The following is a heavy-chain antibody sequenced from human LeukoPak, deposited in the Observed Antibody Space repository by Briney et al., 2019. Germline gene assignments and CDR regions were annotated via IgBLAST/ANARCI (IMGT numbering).Heavy chain of an antibody. J-gene: IGHJ6*03. CDR2: IYSGGST. CDR3: ARVDTDMDLYYYYYYYMDV. V-gene: IGHV3-53*01. Sequence: GGSLRLSCAASGFTVSRNYMNWVRQAPGKGLEWVSVIYSGGSTYYADSVKGRFTISRDNSKNTLYLQMNSLRAEDTAVYYCARVDTDMDLYYYYYYYMDVWGKGTTVTVSS. D-gene: IGHD5-18*01. CDR1: GFTVSRNY.